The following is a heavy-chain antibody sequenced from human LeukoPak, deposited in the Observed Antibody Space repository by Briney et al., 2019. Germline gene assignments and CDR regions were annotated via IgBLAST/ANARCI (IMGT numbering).Heavy chain of an antibody. CDR3: TRHLDVATVATDY. Sequence: PGGSLRLSCAASGFTFSGSAMHGVRQASGKGLEWVGRIRSKANSYATAYAASVKDRFTISRDDSKNTAYLQMNSLKTEDTAVYYCTRHLDVATVATDYWGQGTLVTVSS. J-gene: IGHJ4*02. V-gene: IGHV3-73*01. CDR1: GFTFSGSA. CDR2: IRSKANSYAT. D-gene: IGHD4-23*01.